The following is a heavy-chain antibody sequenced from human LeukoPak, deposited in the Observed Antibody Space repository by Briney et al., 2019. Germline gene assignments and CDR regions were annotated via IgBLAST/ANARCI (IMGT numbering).Heavy chain of an antibody. D-gene: IGHD3-3*02. V-gene: IGHV4-61*02. Sequence: SETLSLTCTVSGGSISSGSYYWSWIRQPAGKGLEWIGRIYTSGSTNYNPSLKSRVTISVDTSKNQFSLKLNSVTAADTAVYYCAREGIEGMDVWGKGTTVTVSS. CDR2: IYTSGST. CDR1: GGSISSGSYY. CDR3: AREGIEGMDV. J-gene: IGHJ6*03.